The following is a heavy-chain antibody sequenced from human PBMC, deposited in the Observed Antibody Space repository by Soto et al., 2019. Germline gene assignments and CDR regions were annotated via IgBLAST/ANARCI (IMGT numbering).Heavy chain of an antibody. Sequence: QVQLVESGGGVVQPGRSLRLSCAASGFTFSSYGMHWVRQAPGKGLEWVAVIWYDGSNKYYADSVKGRFTISRDNSKNTLYLQMNSLRAEDTAVYYCARVKGGLLARYEDYWGQGTLVTVSS. V-gene: IGHV3-33*01. CDR2: IWYDGSNK. D-gene: IGHD2-15*01. J-gene: IGHJ4*02. CDR3: ARVKGGLLARYEDY. CDR1: GFTFSSYG.